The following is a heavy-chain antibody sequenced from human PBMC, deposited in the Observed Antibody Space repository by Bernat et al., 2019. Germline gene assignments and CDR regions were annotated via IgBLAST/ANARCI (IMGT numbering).Heavy chain of an antibody. Sequence: EVQLLESGGGLVQPGGSLRLSCAASGFTFSSYAMSWVRQAPGKGLEWVSAISGSGGSTYYADSVKGRFTISRDNSKNTVYLKMKSMRDEETAIYYCAKQLGYCSDGTCYFDYWGQGTLVTVSS. CDR1: GFTFSSYA. D-gene: IGHD2-15*01. V-gene: IGHV3-23*01. CDR3: AKQLGYCSDGTCYFDY. CDR2: ISGSGGST. J-gene: IGHJ4*02.